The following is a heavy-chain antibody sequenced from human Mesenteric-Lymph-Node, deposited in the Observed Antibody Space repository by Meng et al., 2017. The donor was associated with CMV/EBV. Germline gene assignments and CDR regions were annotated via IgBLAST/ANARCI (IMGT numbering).Heavy chain of an antibody. V-gene: IGHV1-18*01. CDR1: GYTFTNNG. CDR2: ISGYNGNT. Sequence: SGYTFTNNGISWVRQAPGQGLEWLGWISGYNGNTNYAQNFQGRVTMTMDTSTSTAYMELRSLRSDDTAVYYCARRIAATDPLWYFDSWGQGTLVTVSS. D-gene: IGHD6-13*01. J-gene: IGHJ4*02. CDR3: ARRIAATDPLWYFDS.